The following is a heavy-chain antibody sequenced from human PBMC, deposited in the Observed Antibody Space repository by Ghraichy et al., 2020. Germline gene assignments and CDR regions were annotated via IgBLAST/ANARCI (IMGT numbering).Heavy chain of an antibody. D-gene: IGHD2-21*01. V-gene: IGHV4-59*08. J-gene: IGHJ3*02. CDR2: IYYSGST. Sequence: SQTLSLTCTVSGGSISSYYWSWIRQPPGKGLEWIGYIYYSGSTNYNPSLKSRVTISVDTSKNQFSLKLSSVTAADTAVYYCARHAFDHVYCGGDCYWTGGAFDIWGQGTMVTVSS. CDR3: ARHAFDHVYCGGDCYWTGGAFDI. CDR1: GGSISSYY.